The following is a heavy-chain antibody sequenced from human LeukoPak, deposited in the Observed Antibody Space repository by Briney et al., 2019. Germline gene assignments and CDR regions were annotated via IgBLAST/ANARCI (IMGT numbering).Heavy chain of an antibody. V-gene: IGHV4-39*01. Sequence: SETLSLTCIVSGGSISRSTNYWGWICQPPGQGLEWIGSVYCSGNTYYNSSLKRRVIISVDRYKNQYPLKLSLVTAADTAVYYCARHENRNDGFDYWGQGTLVTVSS. J-gene: IGHJ4*02. CDR1: GGSISRSTNY. CDR3: ARHENRNDGFDY. D-gene: IGHD1-1*01. CDR2: VYCSGNT.